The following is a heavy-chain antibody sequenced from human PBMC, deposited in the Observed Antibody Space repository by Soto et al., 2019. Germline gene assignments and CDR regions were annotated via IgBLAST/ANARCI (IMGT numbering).Heavy chain of an antibody. V-gene: IGHV4-59*12. CDR2: IYYRGST. Sequence: PSETLSLTCTVSGGSISSYYWSWVRQPPGKGLEWIGYIYYRGSTNCNPSLKSRVTVSVDTSKNQFSLKLSSVTAADTAVYFCARGDVHSGYNYWGQGTLVTVSS. CDR3: ARGDVHSGYNY. D-gene: IGHD5-12*01. J-gene: IGHJ4*02. CDR1: GGSISSYY.